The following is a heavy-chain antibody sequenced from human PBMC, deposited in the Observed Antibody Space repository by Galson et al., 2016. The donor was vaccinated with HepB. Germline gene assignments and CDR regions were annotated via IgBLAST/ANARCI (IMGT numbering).Heavy chain of an antibody. CDR3: ARASTGSLDY. D-gene: IGHD1-1*01. CDR1: GFTFRSYS. CDR2: ISGSASYL. J-gene: IGHJ4*02. Sequence: SLRLSCAASGFTFRSYSMNWVRQAPGRGLEWVSSISGSASYLYYADSVKGRFTISRDNAKNSLYLQMNSLRAEDTAVYYCARASTGSLDYWGQGTLVTVSS. V-gene: IGHV3-21*01.